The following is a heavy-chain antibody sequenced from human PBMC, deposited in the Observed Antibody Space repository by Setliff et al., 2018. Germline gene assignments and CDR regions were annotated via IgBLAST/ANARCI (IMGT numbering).Heavy chain of an antibody. J-gene: IGHJ3*02. CDR2: IYYSGST. D-gene: IGHD3-22*01. CDR3: AREWNYYDSSGYGYAFDI. CDR1: GGPISSYY. Sequence: LSLTCTVSGGPISSYYWSWIRQPPGKGLEWIGYIYYSGSTNYNPSLKSRVTISVDTSKNQFSLKLSSVTAADTAVYYCAREWNYYDSSGYGYAFDIWGQGTMVT. V-gene: IGHV4-59*01.